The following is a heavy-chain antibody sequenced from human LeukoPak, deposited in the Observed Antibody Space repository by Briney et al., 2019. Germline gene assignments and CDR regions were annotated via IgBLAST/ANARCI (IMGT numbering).Heavy chain of an antibody. D-gene: IGHD5-12*01. Sequence: ASVKVSCKASGYTFTSYGISWVRQAPGQGLEWMGWISAYNGNTNYAQKLQGRVTMTTDTSTSTAYMELSSLRSEDTAVYYCARAFGGYDEWYYFDYWGQGTLVTVSS. J-gene: IGHJ4*02. CDR3: ARAFGGYDEWYYFDY. CDR1: GYTFTSYG. V-gene: IGHV1-18*01. CDR2: ISAYNGNT.